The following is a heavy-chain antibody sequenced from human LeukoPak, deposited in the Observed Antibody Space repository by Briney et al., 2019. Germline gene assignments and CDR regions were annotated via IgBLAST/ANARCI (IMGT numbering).Heavy chain of an antibody. CDR3: VKVGGTGHFDY. J-gene: IGHJ4*02. Sequence: SETLSLTCTVSGGSISSRSYYWGWIRQPPGKGLEWLGYVHYNGQTNYNPSLQSRATMSVDMSKNQFSLRLTSVTAADTAVYYCVKVGGTGHFDYWGQEALVTVSS. CDR2: VHYNGQT. D-gene: IGHD7-27*01. V-gene: IGHV4-61*05. CDR1: GGSISSRSYY.